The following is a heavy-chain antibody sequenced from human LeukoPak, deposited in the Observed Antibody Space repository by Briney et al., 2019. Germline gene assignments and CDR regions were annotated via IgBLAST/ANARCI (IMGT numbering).Heavy chain of an antibody. J-gene: IGHJ3*02. Sequence: GGSLRLSCAASGFTFTSFAMNWARQAPGKGLEWVSVISGSGGTTHYADSVKGRFTISRDNFKNTLYLQMNSLRAEDTAVYYCARGVPGSSGIPDAFDIWGQGTMVTVSS. D-gene: IGHD3-22*01. CDR2: ISGSGGTT. V-gene: IGHV3-23*01. CDR3: ARGVPGSSGIPDAFDI. CDR1: GFTFTSFA.